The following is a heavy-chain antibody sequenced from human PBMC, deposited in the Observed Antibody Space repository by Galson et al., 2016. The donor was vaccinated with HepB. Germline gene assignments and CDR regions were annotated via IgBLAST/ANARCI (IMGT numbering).Heavy chain of an antibody. CDR3: AKGWSGPDS. CDR1: GFTFSSYG. J-gene: IGHJ4*02. Sequence: SGFTFSSYGMSWVRQAPGQGLEWVSAISSTSHSTYYADSVKGRFTISRDNAKNTLFLQMDSLKIDDTAVYYCAKGWSGPDSWGQGTLVTVSS. V-gene: IGHV3-23*01. CDR2: ISSTSHST. D-gene: IGHD3-3*01.